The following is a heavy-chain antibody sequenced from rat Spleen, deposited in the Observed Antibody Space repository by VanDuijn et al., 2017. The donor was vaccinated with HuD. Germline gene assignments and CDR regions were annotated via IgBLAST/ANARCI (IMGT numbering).Heavy chain of an antibody. CDR2: ISTGGGNT. V-gene: IGHV5S13*01. CDR3: AKSYGYNPPFFDY. D-gene: IGHD1-9*01. Sequence: EVQLVESGGGLVQPGRSLKLSCAASGFTYSNYVMAWVRQAPTKGLEWVASISTGGGNTYYRDSVKGRFTISRDNAKNTLYLQMDSLRSEDTATYYCAKSYGYNPPFFDYWGQGVMVTVSS. J-gene: IGHJ2*01. CDR1: GFTYSNYV.